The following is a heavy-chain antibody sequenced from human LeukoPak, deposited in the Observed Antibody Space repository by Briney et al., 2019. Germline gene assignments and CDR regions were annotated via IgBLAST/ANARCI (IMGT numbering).Heavy chain of an antibody. Sequence: GGSLRLSCAASGFTFSSYAMSWVRQAPGKGLEWVSAISGSGGSTYYADSVKGRFTISRDNSKNTLYLQMNSLRAEDTAVYYCARPRYCSSISCYFHAFDVWGQGTMVTVSS. CDR1: GFTFSSYA. J-gene: IGHJ3*01. CDR2: ISGSGGST. D-gene: IGHD2-2*01. CDR3: ARPRYCSSISCYFHAFDV. V-gene: IGHV3-23*01.